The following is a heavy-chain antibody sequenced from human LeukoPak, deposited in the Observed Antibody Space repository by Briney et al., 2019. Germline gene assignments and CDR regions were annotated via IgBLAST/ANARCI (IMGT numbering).Heavy chain of an antibody. CDR2: MNPNSGNT. Sequence: ASVKVSCKASGYTFTSYDINWVRQATGQGLEWMGWMNPNSGNTGYAQQFQGRVTITRNTSISTAYMELSSLRSEGTGVYYCARAYSRRNAVYAFDMWGEGTMVSVSS. D-gene: IGHD2-15*01. J-gene: IGHJ3*02. CDR1: GYTFTSYD. CDR3: ARAYSRRNAVYAFDM. V-gene: IGHV1-8*01.